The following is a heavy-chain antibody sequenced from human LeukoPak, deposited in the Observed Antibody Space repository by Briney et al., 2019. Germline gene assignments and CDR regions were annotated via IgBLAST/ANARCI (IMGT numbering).Heavy chain of an antibody. Sequence: GGSLRLSCAASEFTVGGSCMSWVRQAPGRGLEWVSVICTGDNTYYADSVKGRFTISRDNSKNTLYLQMNSLRADDAAVYYCARDTPAAGSRYFDYWGRGTLVTVSS. V-gene: IGHV3-66*01. CDR3: ARDTPAAGSRYFDY. J-gene: IGHJ4*01. CDR2: ICTGDNT. D-gene: IGHD6-13*01. CDR1: EFTVGGSC.